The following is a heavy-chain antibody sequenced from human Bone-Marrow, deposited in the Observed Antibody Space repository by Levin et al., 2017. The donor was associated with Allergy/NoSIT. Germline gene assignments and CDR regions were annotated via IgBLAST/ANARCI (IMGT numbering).Heavy chain of an antibody. CDR2: ISDDGSTK. D-gene: IGHD2-2*01. CDR3: ARQYL. Sequence: LSLTCAVSGSTFSDYAMHWVRQAPGKGLEWVAVISDDGSTKYYAESVKGRFTISRDNSKSTLFLQMNSLRADDTASYYCARQYLWGQGTQVTVSS. V-gene: IGHV3-30-3*01. CDR1: GSTFSDYA. J-gene: IGHJ4*02.